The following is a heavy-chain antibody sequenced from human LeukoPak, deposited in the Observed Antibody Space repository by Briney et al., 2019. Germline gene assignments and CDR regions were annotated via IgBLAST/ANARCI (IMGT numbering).Heavy chain of an antibody. CDR1: GFTFSRYW. J-gene: IGHJ4*02. D-gene: IGHD4-23*01. CDR3: AGPDYGGNSDY. Sequence: GGSLRLSCVASGFTFSRYWMSWVRQAPGKGLEWVANIKQDGNEKYYVDSVKGRFTISRDNAKISLYLQMNSLRAEDTAVYYCAGPDYGGNSDYWGQGTLVTVSS. CDR2: IKQDGNEK. V-gene: IGHV3-7*01.